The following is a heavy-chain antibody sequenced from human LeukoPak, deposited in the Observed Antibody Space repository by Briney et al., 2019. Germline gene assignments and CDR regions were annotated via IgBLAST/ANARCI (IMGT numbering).Heavy chain of an antibody. J-gene: IGHJ4*02. V-gene: IGHV3-21*01. D-gene: IGHD6-19*01. Sequence: PGRSLRLSCAASGFTFSSYGMNWVRQAPGKGLEWVSSISSSSSYIYYADSVKGRFTISRDNAKNSLYLQMNSLRAEDTAVYYCAIIAVAGTAIDYWGQGTLVTVSS. CDR3: AIIAVAGTAIDY. CDR1: GFTFSSYG. CDR2: ISSSSSYI.